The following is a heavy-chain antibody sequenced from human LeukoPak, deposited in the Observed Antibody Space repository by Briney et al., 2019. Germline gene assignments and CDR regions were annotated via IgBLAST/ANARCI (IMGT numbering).Heavy chain of an antibody. V-gene: IGHV3-7*01. D-gene: IGHD6-19*01. CDR2: IKQDAGER. Sequence: SGGSLRLSCEASGFTFSNYWMTWVRQAPGKGLEWVANIKQDAGERYYVDSVRGRFTISRDNAKNSLYLQVNSLRADDTAVYYCARGKGVGSVGWDFWGQGTLVTVSS. CDR1: GFTFSNYW. CDR3: ARGKGVGSVGWDF. J-gene: IGHJ4*02.